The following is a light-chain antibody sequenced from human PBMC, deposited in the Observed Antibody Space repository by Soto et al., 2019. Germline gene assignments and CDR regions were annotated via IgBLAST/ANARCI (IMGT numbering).Light chain of an antibody. CDR2: AAS. V-gene: IGKV1-12*01. Sequence: DIQMTQSPSSVSASVGDRVTITCRASQDISTWLAWYQQKPGEAPKLLISAASSLQSGVPSRFSGSGSATEFTLTISSLQPEDFATYFCQQANSFPPTFGQGTKVEV. CDR3: QQANSFPPT. CDR1: QDISTW. J-gene: IGKJ1*01.